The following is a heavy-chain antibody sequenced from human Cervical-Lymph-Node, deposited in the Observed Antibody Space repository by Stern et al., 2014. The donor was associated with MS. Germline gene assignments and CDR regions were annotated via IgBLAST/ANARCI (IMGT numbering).Heavy chain of an antibody. CDR3: AKGDSSSPLEY. Sequence: VQLVESGGGVVQPGRSLRLSCAASGFTFSSYGMHWVRQAPGKGLEWVAVIWYDGSNKYYADAVKGRFTISRDNSVNTASLQMHSLRVEDTAVYYCAKGDSSSPLEYWGQGTLVTVSS. J-gene: IGHJ4*02. CDR1: GFTFSSYG. CDR2: IWYDGSNK. V-gene: IGHV3-33*03. D-gene: IGHD6-6*01.